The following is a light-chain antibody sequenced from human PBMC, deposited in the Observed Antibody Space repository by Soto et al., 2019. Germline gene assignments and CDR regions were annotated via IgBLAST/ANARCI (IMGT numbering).Light chain of an antibody. J-gene: IGLJ2*01. CDR2: DVT. V-gene: IGLV2-14*03. Sequence: QSVLTQPASVSGSPGQSITVSCTGTSSDIGGYNYVSWYQQHPGKAPKLMIYDVTHRPSGVSDRFSGSKSGNTASLTISGLQAGDEAVYYCSSYTSTTALAFGGGTKLTVL. CDR3: SSYTSTTALA. CDR1: SSDIGGYNY.